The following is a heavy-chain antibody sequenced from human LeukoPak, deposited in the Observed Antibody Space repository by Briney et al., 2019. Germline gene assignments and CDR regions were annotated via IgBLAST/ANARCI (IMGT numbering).Heavy chain of an antibody. CDR1: GFTFSSYG. D-gene: IGHD3-10*01. J-gene: IGHJ4*02. CDR3: AKDRGIISDY. CDR2: ISGSGGST. V-gene: IGHV3-23*01. Sequence: GRSLRLSCAASGFTFSSYGMSWVRQAPGKGLEWVSPISGSGGSTYYADSVKGRFTISRDNSKNTLYLQMNRLRAEDTAVYYCAKDRGIISDYWGQGTLVTVSS.